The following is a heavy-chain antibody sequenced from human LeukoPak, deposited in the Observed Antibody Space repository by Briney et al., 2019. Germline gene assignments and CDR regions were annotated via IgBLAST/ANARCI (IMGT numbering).Heavy chain of an antibody. V-gene: IGHV4-39*07. CDR2: IFHSGTT. J-gene: IGHJ6*03. CDR1: GGSISTSNYY. CDR3: ARLVGATLYMDV. D-gene: IGHD1-26*01. Sequence: SETLSLTCTVSGGSISTSNYYWGWIRQPPGKGLEWIGNIFHSGTTYYNPSLKSRVTISIDTSKNQFSLKLSSVTAADTAVYFCARLVGATLYMDVWGKGTTVTVSS.